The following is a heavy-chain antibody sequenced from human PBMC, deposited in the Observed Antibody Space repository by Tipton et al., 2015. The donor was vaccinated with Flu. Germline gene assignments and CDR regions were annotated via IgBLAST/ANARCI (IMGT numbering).Heavy chain of an antibody. CDR2: IYHYGST. J-gene: IGHJ4*02. D-gene: IGHD3-10*01. V-gene: IGHV4-39*07. CDR1: GGSISSGSYY. Sequence: LRLSCSVSGGSISSGSYYWTWIRQPPGKGLEWIGSIYHYGSTYYSPSLKSRVSISLDKSENQFSLRLSSVTAADTAIYYCATDYYGSGSYYDIDYWGQGTLVTVSS. CDR3: ATDYYGSGSYYDIDY.